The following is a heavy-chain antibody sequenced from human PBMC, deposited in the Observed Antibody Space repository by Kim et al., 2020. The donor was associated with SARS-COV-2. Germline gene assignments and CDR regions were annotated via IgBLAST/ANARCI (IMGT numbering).Heavy chain of an antibody. CDR2: INHSGST. J-gene: IGHJ5*02. V-gene: IGHV4-34*01. D-gene: IGHD3-10*01. Sequence: SETLSLTCAVYGGSFSGYYWSWIRQPPGKGLEWIGEINHSGSTNYNPSLKSRVTISVDTSKNQFSLKLSSVTAADTAVYYCARRYYGSGSNNWFDPWGQGTLVTVSS. CDR3: ARRYYGSGSNNWFDP. CDR1: GGSFSGYY.